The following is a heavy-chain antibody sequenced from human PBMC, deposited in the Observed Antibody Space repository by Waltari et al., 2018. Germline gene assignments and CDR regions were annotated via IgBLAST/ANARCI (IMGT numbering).Heavy chain of an antibody. CDR2: ISAYNGNT. Sequence: QVQLVQSGAEVKKPGASVKVSCKASGYTFTSYGISWVRQAPGQGLEWMGWISAYNGNTNYAQKLQGRVTMTTDTSTSTAYMELRSLRSDDTAVYYCARDLPPWDVGATDMDYYYYYGMDVWGQGTTVTVSS. CDR1: GYTFTSYG. V-gene: IGHV1-18*01. D-gene: IGHD1-26*01. J-gene: IGHJ6*02. CDR3: ARDLPPWDVGATDMDYYYYYGMDV.